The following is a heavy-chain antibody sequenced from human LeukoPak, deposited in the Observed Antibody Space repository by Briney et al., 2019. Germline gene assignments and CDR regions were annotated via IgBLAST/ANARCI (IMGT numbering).Heavy chain of an antibody. CDR1: GGSISTHY. CDR3: ARGGGYSFTYYFYHPVDV. J-gene: IGHJ6*02. V-gene: IGHV4-59*11. CDR2: IYHSGST. Sequence: SETLSLTCTVSGGSISTHYWSWIRQPPGEGLEWIGYIYHSGSTNYNPSLKGRVTISADTSENQFSLRLRSVTAADTAVYYCARGGGYSFTYYFYHPVDVWGQGTTVTVSS. D-gene: IGHD5-18*01.